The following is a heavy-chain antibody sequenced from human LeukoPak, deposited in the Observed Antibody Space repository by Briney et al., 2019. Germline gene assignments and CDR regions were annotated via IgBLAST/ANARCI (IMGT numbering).Heavy chain of an antibody. V-gene: IGHV3-30*03. CDR1: GFTFSSYG. CDR2: ISYDGSNK. D-gene: IGHD6-13*01. CDR3: ARGPGITAAGTFTSFFDY. J-gene: IGHJ4*02. Sequence: GGSLRLSCAASGFTFSSYGMHWVRQAPGKGLEWVAVISYDGSNKYYADSVKGRFTISRDNSKNTLYLQMNSLRAEDTAVYYCARGPGITAAGTFTSFFDYWGQGTLVTVSS.